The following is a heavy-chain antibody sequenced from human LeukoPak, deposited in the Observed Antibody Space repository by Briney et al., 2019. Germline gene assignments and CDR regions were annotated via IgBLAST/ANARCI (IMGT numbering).Heavy chain of an antibody. D-gene: IGHD3-10*01. V-gene: IGHV1-8*03. J-gene: IGHJ4*02. CDR3: ARTTYYYGSDY. CDR1: GYSFTSCG. CDR2: MNPNSGNT. Sequence: ASVKLSCNSSGYSFTSCGINWGRQAPRPGLEWMGWMNPNSGNTGYAQKFQGRVTITRNTSISTAYMELSSLRSEDTAVYYCARTTYYYGSDYWGQRTLVTVS.